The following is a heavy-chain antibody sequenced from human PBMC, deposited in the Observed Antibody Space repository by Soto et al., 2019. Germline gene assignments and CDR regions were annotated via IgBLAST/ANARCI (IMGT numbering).Heavy chain of an antibody. CDR3: AKLGAAHDAFDI. Sequence: PGGSLRLSCGASGFTFDDYAMHWVRQAPGKGLEWVSGISWNSGTIGYADSVKGRFTISRDNAKNSLYLQMDSLRAEDTALYYCAKLGAAHDAFDIWAQGKMVPVSS. V-gene: IGHV3-9*01. J-gene: IGHJ3*02. D-gene: IGHD3-10*01. CDR2: ISWNSGTI. CDR1: GFTFDDYA.